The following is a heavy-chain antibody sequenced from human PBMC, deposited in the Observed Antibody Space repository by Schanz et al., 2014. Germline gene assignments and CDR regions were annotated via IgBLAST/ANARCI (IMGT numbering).Heavy chain of an antibody. D-gene: IGHD3-10*01. V-gene: IGHV3-74*01. J-gene: IGHJ4*02. CDR1: GFTFSSYW. CDR3: ARASYYPVSGSYYGNFDS. CDR2: IQSDGSIT. Sequence: EVQLVESGGGVVHPGGSLRLSCAASGFTFSSYWMHWVRQAPGKGLVWVSRIQSDGSITSYADTVKGRFAISRDNAKTALYLQMNWLGAEDSVVYYCARASYYPVSGSYYGNFDSWGQGTLVTVSS.